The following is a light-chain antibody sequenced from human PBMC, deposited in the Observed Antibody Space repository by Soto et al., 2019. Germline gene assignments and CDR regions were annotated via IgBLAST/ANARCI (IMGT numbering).Light chain of an antibody. CDR1: QSVSSN. J-gene: IGKJ1*01. CDR2: EAS. Sequence: EIVMTQSPATLSLSPGERATLSCRASQSVSSNLAWYHQKPGQAPRVLIYEASARASGVPHRFSGSGSATEFTLTISSLQSEDFGVYYCQQYNIWPRAFGEGTKVEVK. CDR3: QQYNIWPRA. V-gene: IGKV3-15*01.